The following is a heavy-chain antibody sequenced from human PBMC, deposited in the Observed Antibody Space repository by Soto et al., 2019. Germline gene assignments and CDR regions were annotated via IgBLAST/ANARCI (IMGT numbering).Heavy chain of an antibody. CDR1: GYTFSTYW. CDR3: ITGYYTCFDR. D-gene: IGHD3-3*01. CDR2: IYPGDTET. Sequence: GESLKISCKGSGYTFSTYWIGWVRQVAGKGLEWMGIIYPGDTETTYSPFFQGRDTISADKSIITAYLQWSRLGVSVTAIYYCITGYYTCFDRWGQGTLVTVSS. V-gene: IGHV5-51*01. J-gene: IGHJ5*01.